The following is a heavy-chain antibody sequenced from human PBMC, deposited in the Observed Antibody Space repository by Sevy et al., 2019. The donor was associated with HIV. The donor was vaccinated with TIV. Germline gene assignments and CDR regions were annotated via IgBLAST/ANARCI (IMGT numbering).Heavy chain of an antibody. Sequence: GSLRLSCTVSGDSINSSAYYWGWIRQPPGKGLEWIGSIFYSGDTYYSSSLKSRITISVDTSNNLFSLRLSSVTAADTAVYYCARLSSGWYAGLFHFDYWGQGTLVTVSS. J-gene: IGHJ4*02. V-gene: IGHV4-39*01. CDR3: ARLSSGWYAGLFHFDY. CDR1: GDSINSSAYY. CDR2: IFYSGDT. D-gene: IGHD6-19*01.